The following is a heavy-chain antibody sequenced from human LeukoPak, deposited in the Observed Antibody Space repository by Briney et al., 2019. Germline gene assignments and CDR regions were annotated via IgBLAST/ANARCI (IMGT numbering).Heavy chain of an antibody. V-gene: IGHV3-74*01. CDR2: IKSDGST. J-gene: IGHJ1*01. CDR3: ARAPSEIGGYYPEYFRH. Sequence: GGSLRLSCVASGFTFSSYWMHWVRQAPGKGLVWVARIKSDGSTNYADSVKGRFTISRDNAKNTVPLQMNSPRAEDTGVYFCARAPSEIGGYYPEYFRHWGQGTLVTVSS. D-gene: IGHD3-22*01. CDR1: GFTFSSYW.